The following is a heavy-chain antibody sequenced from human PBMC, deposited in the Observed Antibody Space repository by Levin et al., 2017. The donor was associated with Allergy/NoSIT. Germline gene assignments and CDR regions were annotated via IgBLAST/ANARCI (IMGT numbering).Heavy chain of an antibody. V-gene: IGHV3-11*01. J-gene: IGHJ2*01. CDR2: ISSSGSTM. Sequence: GGSLRLSCSASGFTFSNYYMTWIRQAPGKGLEWLSYISSSGSTMKYADSVKGRFTISRDNANNSLYLQMHSLRADDTAVYYCAATTVTNRYWYFDLWGRGTLVTVSS. D-gene: IGHD4-17*01. CDR1: GFTFSNYY. CDR3: AATTVTNRYWYFDL.